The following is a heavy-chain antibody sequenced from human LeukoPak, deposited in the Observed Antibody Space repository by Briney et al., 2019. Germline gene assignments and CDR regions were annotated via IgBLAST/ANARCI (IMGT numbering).Heavy chain of an antibody. V-gene: IGHV3-23*01. Sequence: GGCLRLSCAASEFTFSKYGMSWVRQAPGKGLEWVSSISGSGGNSQYADSVQGRFAISRDNSKNTLYLQMNSLRVEDTAVYFCARDPNGDYIGAFDMWGRGTMVSVSS. CDR2: ISGSGGNS. D-gene: IGHD4-17*01. J-gene: IGHJ3*02. CDR1: EFTFSKYG. CDR3: ARDPNGDYIGAFDM.